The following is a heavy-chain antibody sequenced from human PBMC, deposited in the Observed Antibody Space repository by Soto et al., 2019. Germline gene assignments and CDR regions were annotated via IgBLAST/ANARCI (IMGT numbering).Heavy chain of an antibody. V-gene: IGHV1-69*13. CDR2: IIPIFGTA. CDR1: GGTFSSYA. Sequence: AVKVSCKACGGTFSSYAISWVRQAPGQGLEWMGEIIPIFGTANSAQKFQGRVTITADESTSTAYMELSSLRSEDTAVYYCARDRGPSSGYYPYWFDPWG. CDR3: ARDRGPSSGYYPYWFDP. D-gene: IGHD3-22*01. J-gene: IGHJ5*02.